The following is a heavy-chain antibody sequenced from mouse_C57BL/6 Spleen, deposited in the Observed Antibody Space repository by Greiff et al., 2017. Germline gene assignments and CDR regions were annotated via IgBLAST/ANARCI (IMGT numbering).Heavy chain of an antibody. CDR3: ARGAYYSIYYAMDY. J-gene: IGHJ4*01. CDR1: GYSFTGYY. CDR2: INPSTGGT. V-gene: IGHV1-42*01. D-gene: IGHD2-5*01. Sequence: EVQLQQSGPELVKPGASVKISCKASGYSFTGYYMNWVKQSPEKSLEWIGEINPSTGGTTYNQKFKAKATLTVDKSSSTAYMQLKSLTSEDSAVYYCARGAYYSIYYAMDYWGQGTSVTVSS.